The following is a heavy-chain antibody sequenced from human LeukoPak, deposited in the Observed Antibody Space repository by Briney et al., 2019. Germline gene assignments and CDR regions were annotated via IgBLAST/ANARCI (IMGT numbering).Heavy chain of an antibody. D-gene: IGHD4-17*01. V-gene: IGHV3-11*01. CDR1: GFTFRDYQ. CDR2: IHSNPKTI. CDR3: ARSGYGDYDY. J-gene: IGHJ4*02. Sequence: GGSLRLSCEASGFTFRDYQMSWIRQAPGKGLEWISYIHSNPKTIYYADSAKGRFTISRDNAKNSLYLQMNSLRVDDTAVYYCARSGYGDYDYWGQGTLVTVSS.